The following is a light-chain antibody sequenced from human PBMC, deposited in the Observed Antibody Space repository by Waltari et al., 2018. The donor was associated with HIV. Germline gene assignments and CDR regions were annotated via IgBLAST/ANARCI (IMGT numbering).Light chain of an antibody. Sequence: QSQLTQPPSVSGAPGQTVTISCTGSSPNIGPGSDVHWYRQFLGTAPQLLIYGDSIRPSGVPYRFSAAKSGTSASLTITGLQPDDEAEYHCQSYDSDLSDVVFGGGTRLTVL. CDR3: QSYDSDLSDVV. CDR2: GDS. J-gene: IGLJ2*01. CDR1: SPNIGPGSD. V-gene: IGLV1-40*01.